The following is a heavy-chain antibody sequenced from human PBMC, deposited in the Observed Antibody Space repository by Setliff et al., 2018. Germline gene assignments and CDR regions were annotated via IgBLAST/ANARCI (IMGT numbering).Heavy chain of an antibody. J-gene: IGHJ4*02. CDR2: ISVYSGNT. V-gene: IGHV1-18*01. CDR3: AKPQVELRWGFES. CDR1: GYTFMNSG. D-gene: IGHD1-7*01. Sequence: ASVKVSCKASGYTFMNSGITWVRQAPGQGLEWMGWISVYSGNTNYAQKLQGRVTMTTDTSTSTAYMELRSLTPDDTAVYYCAKPQVELRWGFESWGQGTPVTVSS.